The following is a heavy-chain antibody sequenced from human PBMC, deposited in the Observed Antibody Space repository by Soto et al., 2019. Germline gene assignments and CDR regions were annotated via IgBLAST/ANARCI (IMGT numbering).Heavy chain of an antibody. D-gene: IGHD3-16*01. Sequence: GGSLRLSCVASGFSFSNFAMTWVRQAPGKGLEWVSDVRDSGDITNHADSVRGRFTISRDNSKNTLYLQMNSLRAEDTAVYYCAKGGGPYYHYYMDVCGKGTTVTVSS. V-gene: IGHV3-23*01. J-gene: IGHJ6*03. CDR1: GFSFSNFA. CDR2: VRDSGDIT. CDR3: AKGGGPYYHYYMDV.